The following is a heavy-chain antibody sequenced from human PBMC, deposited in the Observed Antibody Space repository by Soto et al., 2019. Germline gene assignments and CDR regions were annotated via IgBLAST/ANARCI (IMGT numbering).Heavy chain of an antibody. Sequence: QVQLQESGPGLVKPSQTLSLTCTVSGGSISSGGYYWSWIRQHPGKVLEWIGYIYYIGSTYYNPSLKSRVTISVDTSKNQFSLKLSSVPAADTAVYYCARGPYYYGSGSFHNWFDPWGQGTLVTVSS. J-gene: IGHJ5*02. CDR1: GGSISSGGYY. D-gene: IGHD3-10*01. CDR3: ARGPYYYGSGSFHNWFDP. V-gene: IGHV4-31*03. CDR2: IYYIGST.